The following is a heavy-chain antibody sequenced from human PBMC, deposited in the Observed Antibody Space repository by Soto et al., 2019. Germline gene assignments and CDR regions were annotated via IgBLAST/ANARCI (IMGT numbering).Heavy chain of an antibody. V-gene: IGHV4-31*03. CDR3: ARDLVGADYYYYGMDV. Sequence: PSETLSLTCTVSGGSISSGGYYWSWIRQHPGKGLEWIGCIYYSGSTYYNPSLKSRVTISVDTSKNQFSLKLSSVTAADTAVYYCARDLVGADYYYYGMDVWGQGTTVTVSS. D-gene: IGHD1-26*01. J-gene: IGHJ6*02. CDR2: IYYSGST. CDR1: GGSISSGGYY.